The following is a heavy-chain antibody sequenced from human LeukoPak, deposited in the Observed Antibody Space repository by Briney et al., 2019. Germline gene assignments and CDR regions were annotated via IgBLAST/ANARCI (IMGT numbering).Heavy chain of an antibody. CDR3: ATDNWNYYFDY. J-gene: IGHJ4*02. D-gene: IGHD1-7*01. V-gene: IGHV1-18*01. CDR2: ISAYNGNT. CDR1: GYTFTSYG. Sequence: GASVTVSCKASGYTFTSYGISWVRQAPGPGLEWMGWISAYNGNTNYAQKLQGRVTMTTDTSTSTAYMELSRLRSDDTAVYYCATDNWNYYFDYWGQGTLVTVSS.